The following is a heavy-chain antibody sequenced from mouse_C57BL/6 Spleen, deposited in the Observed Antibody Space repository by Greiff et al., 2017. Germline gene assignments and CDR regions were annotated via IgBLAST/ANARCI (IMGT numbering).Heavy chain of an antibody. D-gene: IGHD2-4*01. CDR3: ANYDYDYYAMDY. V-gene: IGHV1-80*01. J-gene: IGHJ4*01. Sequence: QVQLQQSGAELVKPGASVKISCKASGYAFSSYWMNWVKQRPGTGLEWIGQIYPGDGDTNYNGKFKGKATLTADKSSSTAYMQLSSLTSEDSAVYFCANYDYDYYAMDYWGQGTSVTVSS. CDR2: IYPGDGDT. CDR1: GYAFSSYW.